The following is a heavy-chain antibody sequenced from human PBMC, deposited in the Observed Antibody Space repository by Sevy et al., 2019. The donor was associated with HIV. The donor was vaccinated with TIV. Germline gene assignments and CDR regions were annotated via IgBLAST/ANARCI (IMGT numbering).Heavy chain of an antibody. D-gene: IGHD1-26*01. CDR3: TKEWSGSLSN. Sequence: GGSLRLSCTASGFTVNDAWMNWVRQAPGKGLEWVGLIKSRGDGGAIDYAAPVKGRFTISRDDSKNTLYLQMNSLISEDTAVYYCTKEWSGSLSNWGRGTLVTVSS. CDR1: GFTVNDAW. CDR2: IKSRGDGGAI. V-gene: IGHV3-15*05. J-gene: IGHJ4*02.